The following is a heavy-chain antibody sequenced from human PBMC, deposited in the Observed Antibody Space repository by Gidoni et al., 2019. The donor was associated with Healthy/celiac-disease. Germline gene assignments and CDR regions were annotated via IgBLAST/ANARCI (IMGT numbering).Heavy chain of an antibody. V-gene: IGHV3-21*01. J-gene: IGHJ6*02. CDR3: ARDQYPDGPVDYYYGMDV. CDR1: GFTFSSYS. CDR2: ISSSSSYI. D-gene: IGHD4-17*01. Sequence: EVQLVESVGGLVKPGGSLRLSCAASGFTFSSYSMTWVRQAPGKGLECVSSISSSSSYIYYADSVKGRFTISRDNAKNSLYLQMNSLRAEDTAVYYCARDQYPDGPVDYYYGMDVWGQGTTVTVSS.